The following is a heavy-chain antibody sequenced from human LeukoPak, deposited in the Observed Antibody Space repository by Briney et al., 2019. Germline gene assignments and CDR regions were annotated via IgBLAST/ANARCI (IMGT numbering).Heavy chain of an antibody. Sequence: GGSLRLSCAASGFTFSSYAMSWVRQAPGKGLEWVSAISGSGGSTYYADSVKGRFTISRDNSKNTLYLQMNSLRAEDTAVYYCATLKYYFYYMDVWGEGTTVTVSS. CDR3: ATLKYYFYYMDV. CDR1: GFTFSSYA. CDR2: ISGSGGST. J-gene: IGHJ6*03. V-gene: IGHV3-23*01.